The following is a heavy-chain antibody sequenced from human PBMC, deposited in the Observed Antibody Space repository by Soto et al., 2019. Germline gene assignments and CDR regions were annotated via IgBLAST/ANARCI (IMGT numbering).Heavy chain of an antibody. V-gene: IGHV3-23*01. CDR2: ISGSGGST. CDR3: AKDIVVVVAAGDAFDI. Sequence: PGGSLRLSCAASGFTFISYAMICVRHAPVKGLEWVSAISGSGGSTYYADSVKGRFTISRDNSKNTLYLQMNSLRAEDTAVYYCAKDIVVVVAAGDAFDIWGQGTMVTVSS. J-gene: IGHJ3*02. D-gene: IGHD2-15*01. CDR1: GFTFISYA.